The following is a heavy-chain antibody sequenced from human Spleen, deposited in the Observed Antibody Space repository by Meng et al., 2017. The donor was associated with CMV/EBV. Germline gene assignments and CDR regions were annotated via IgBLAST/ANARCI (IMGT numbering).Heavy chain of an antibody. CDR2: INNSGST. CDR1: GGSFSGYY. J-gene: IGHJ6*02. D-gene: IGHD3-22*01. V-gene: IGHV4-34*01. CDR3: ARGPYYYDSSRMDV. Sequence: GSLRLSCAVYGGSFSGYYLSWIRQSPGKGLEWIGEINNSGSTNYIPSLRSRVTISVDTFKKQFSLRLSSVTAADTAVYYCARGPYYYDSSRMDVWGQGTTVTVSS.